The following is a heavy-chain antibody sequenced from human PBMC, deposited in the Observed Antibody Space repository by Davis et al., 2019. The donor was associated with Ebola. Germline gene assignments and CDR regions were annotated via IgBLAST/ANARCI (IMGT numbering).Heavy chain of an antibody. CDR1: GGSISSYY. V-gene: IGHV4-59*08. CDR2: IYYSGST. D-gene: IGHD4-17*01. CDR3: ARHWTTVTTWDWFDP. Sequence: GSLRLSCTVSGGSISSYYWSWIRQPPGKGLEWIGYIYYSGSTNYNPSLKSRVTISVDTSKNQFSLKLSSVTAADTAVYYCARHWTTVTTWDWFDPWGQGTLVTVSS. J-gene: IGHJ5*02.